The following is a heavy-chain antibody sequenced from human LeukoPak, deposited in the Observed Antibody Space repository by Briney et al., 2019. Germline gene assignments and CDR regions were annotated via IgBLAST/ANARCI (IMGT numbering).Heavy chain of an antibody. CDR3: AGDRRDGYDWSFDY. J-gene: IGHJ4*02. CDR2: IWYDGRNK. V-gene: IGHV3-33*01. CDR1: GFTFSNYG. Sequence: GGSLRLSCAASGFTFSNYGMHWVRQAPAKGLEWVAVIWYDGRNKYYADSVKGRFTISRDNSKNTLYLQLNSLRAEDTAVYYCAGDRRDGYDWSFDYWGQGTLVTVSS. D-gene: IGHD5-12*01.